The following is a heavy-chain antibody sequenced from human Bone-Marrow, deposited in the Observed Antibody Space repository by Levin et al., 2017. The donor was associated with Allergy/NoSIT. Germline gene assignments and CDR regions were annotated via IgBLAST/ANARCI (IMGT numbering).Heavy chain of an antibody. CDR1: GFTFSSYG. D-gene: IGHD6-19*01. J-gene: IGHJ6*02. CDR3: AKVDANLPQAVAGPLGYYGMDV. V-gene: IGHV3-30*18. CDR2: MAYDGSNK. Sequence: GGSLRLSCAASGFTFSSYGMHWVRQAPGKGLEWVSVMAYDGSNKYYADSVKGRFTISRDNSKNTLYLQMNSLRGEDTAVYYCAKVDANLPQAVAGPLGYYGMDVWGQGTTVTVSS.